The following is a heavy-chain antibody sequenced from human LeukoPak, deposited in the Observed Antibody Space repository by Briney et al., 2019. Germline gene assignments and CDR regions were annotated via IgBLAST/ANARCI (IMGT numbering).Heavy chain of an antibody. CDR2: ISSSSSYI. Sequence: GGSLRLSCAASGFTFSSYSMNWVRQAPGKGLEWVSSISSSSSYIYYADSVKGRFTISRDNAKNSLYLQMNSLRAEDTAVYYCARVPRPYYYDSSRDAFDIWGQGTMVTVSS. D-gene: IGHD3-22*01. J-gene: IGHJ3*02. CDR1: GFTFSSYS. V-gene: IGHV3-21*01. CDR3: ARVPRPYYYDSSRDAFDI.